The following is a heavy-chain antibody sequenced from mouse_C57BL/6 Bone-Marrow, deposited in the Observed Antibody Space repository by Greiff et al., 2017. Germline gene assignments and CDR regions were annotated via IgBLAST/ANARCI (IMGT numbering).Heavy chain of an antibody. V-gene: IGHV1-4*01. CDR3: ARARNSYGYLAWFAY. Sequence: VQLQQSGAELARPGASVKMSCKASGYTFTSYTMHWVKQRPGQGLEWIGYINPSSGYTKSNQKFKDKATLTADKSSSTAYMQLSSLTSEDSAVYYCARARNSYGYLAWFAYWGQGTLVTGSA. CDR2: INPSSGYT. J-gene: IGHJ3*01. D-gene: IGHD2-2*01. CDR1: GYTFTSYT.